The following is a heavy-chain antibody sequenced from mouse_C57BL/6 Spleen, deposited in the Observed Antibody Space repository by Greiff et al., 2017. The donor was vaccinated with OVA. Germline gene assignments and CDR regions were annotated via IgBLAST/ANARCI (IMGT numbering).Heavy chain of an antibody. J-gene: IGHJ2*01. CDR2: IYPGDGDT. CDR3: ARQGTAQAHFDY. Sequence: VQLQQSGAELVKPGASVKISCKASGYAFSSYWMNWVKQRPGKGLEWIGQIYPGDGDTNYNGKFKGKATLTADKSSSTAYMQLSSLTSEDSAVYVCARQGTAQAHFDYWGQGTTLTVSS. V-gene: IGHV1-80*01. D-gene: IGHD3-2*02. CDR1: GYAFSSYW.